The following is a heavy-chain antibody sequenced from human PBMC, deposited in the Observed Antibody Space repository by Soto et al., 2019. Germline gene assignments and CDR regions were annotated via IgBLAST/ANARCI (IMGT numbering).Heavy chain of an antibody. V-gene: IGHV3-53*01. D-gene: IGHD4-17*01. J-gene: IGHJ4*02. CDR2: IYTRGSA. CDR3: VRDNGDYDDL. Sequence: GGSLRLSCAASGFTSHMSWVRQAPGKGLEWVSVIYTRGSAHYAHSVRGRFIISRDIAKNTLYLQMTSLAAEDTAVYYCVRDNGDYDDLWGQGTLVTVSS. CDR1: GFTSH.